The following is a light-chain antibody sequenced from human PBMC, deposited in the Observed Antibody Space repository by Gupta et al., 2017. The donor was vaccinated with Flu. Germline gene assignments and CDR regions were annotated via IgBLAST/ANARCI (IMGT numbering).Light chain of an antibody. CDR3: QQYNDGPTYT. Sequence: VMTQSPATLSVFPGERATLSCRASQSVGSNLAWYQQRPGQAPRLLISSASTRATGIPARFSGNGSGTEFTLTISSLQLEDFAVYYCQQYNDGPTYTFGQGTKVEIK. CDR1: QSVGSN. V-gene: IGKV3-15*01. J-gene: IGKJ2*01. CDR2: SAS.